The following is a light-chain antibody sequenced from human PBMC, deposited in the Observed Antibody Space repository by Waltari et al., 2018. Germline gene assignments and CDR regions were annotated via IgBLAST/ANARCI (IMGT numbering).Light chain of an antibody. Sequence: DIQMTQSPSTLSASAGDRVTITCRASQSISRWLAWDQQKPGKAPKFLIYDASTLESGVPSRFSGSGSETEFTLTISSLQPDDFATYYCQQYNSYPWTFGQGTKVEIK. CDR3: QQYNSYPWT. CDR1: QSISRW. V-gene: IGKV1-5*01. CDR2: DAS. J-gene: IGKJ1*01.